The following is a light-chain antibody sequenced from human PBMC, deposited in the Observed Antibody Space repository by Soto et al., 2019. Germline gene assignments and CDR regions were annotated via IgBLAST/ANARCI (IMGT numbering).Light chain of an antibody. J-gene: IGKJ2*01. V-gene: IGKV3-11*01. CDR2: DAS. Sequence: EIVLTQSPATLSLSPGERATLSCRAGQSVSSYLAWYQQKPGQAPRLLIYDASNRATGIPARFSGSGSGTDFTLTISSLEPEDFAVYYCQQRTNWLYTFRQGTKLEI. CDR3: QQRTNWLYT. CDR1: QSVSSY.